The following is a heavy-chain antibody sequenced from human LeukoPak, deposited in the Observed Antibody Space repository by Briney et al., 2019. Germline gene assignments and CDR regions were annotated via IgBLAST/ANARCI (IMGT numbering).Heavy chain of an antibody. J-gene: IGHJ6*03. CDR2: ISWNSGST. CDR1: GFTFSSYW. CDR3: AKDIARYSPGGNYYYYYMDV. Sequence: GGSLRLSCAASGFTFSSYWMHWVRQAPGKGLEWVSGISWNSGSTGYADSVKGRFTISRDNAKNSLYLQMNSLRAEDTALYYCAKDIARYSPGGNYYYYYMDVWGKGTTVTISS. V-gene: IGHV3-9*01. D-gene: IGHD2-15*01.